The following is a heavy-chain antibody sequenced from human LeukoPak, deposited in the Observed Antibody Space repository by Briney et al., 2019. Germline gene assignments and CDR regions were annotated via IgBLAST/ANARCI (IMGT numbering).Heavy chain of an antibody. CDR3: ARSSGWYGASFDY. J-gene: IGHJ4*02. CDR2: LYYGGNT. CDR1: GASISSSSYS. D-gene: IGHD6-19*01. Sequence: SETLSLTFSVSGASISSSSYSWDWFRQPPGKGLEWIGSLYYGGNTYYNPSLRSRVTISVDTSKNQFSLTLSSVTDADTAVYYCARSSGWYGASFDYWGQGTLVTVSS. V-gene: IGHV4-39*07.